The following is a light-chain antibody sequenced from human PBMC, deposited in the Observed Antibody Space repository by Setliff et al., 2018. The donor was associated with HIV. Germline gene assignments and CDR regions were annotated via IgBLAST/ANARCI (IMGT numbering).Light chain of an antibody. V-gene: IGLV1-44*01. CDR1: TTNIASNA. CDR2: SND. Sequence: SALTQPPSASGTPGQRVTISCSGTTTNIASNAVNWYQQFPGTAPKVLIYSNDQRPSGVPDRFSVSKSCISGSLAISGLQSADEADYYCAAWDDTLNGWVFCGGTKVTVL. CDR3: AAWDDTLNGWV. J-gene: IGLJ3*02.